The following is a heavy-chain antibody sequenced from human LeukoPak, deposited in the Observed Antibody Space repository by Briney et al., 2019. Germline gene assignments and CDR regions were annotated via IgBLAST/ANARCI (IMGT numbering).Heavy chain of an antibody. V-gene: IGHV3-53*01. D-gene: IGHD7-27*01. J-gene: IGHJ4*02. CDR1: GFTVSSNY. CDR3: ARVPETGGGYDY. CDR2: IYSGGST. Sequence: PGGSLTLSCAASGFTVSSNYMSWVRQAPGKGLEWVSVIYSGGSTYYADSVKGRFTISRDNSKNTLYLQMNSLRAEDTAVYYCARVPETGGGYDYWGQGTLVTVSS.